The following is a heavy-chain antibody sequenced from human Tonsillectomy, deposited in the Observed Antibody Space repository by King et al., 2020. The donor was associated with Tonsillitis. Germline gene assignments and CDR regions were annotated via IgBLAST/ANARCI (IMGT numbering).Heavy chain of an antibody. CDR3: AGDDYDDDGSGPTSRMAVDI. J-gene: IGHJ3*02. CDR2: IYYSGST. V-gene: IGHV4-59*01. D-gene: IGHD3-22*01. CDR1: GGSISTYY. Sequence: VQLQESGPGLVRPSETLSLTCTVSGGSISTYYWSWIRQPPGKGLEGIGYIYYSGSTNYNPSLKSRVTISVDTSKKQFSLKLSSVTAADTAVYCCAGDDYDDDGSGPTSRMAVDIWGPGTMVTVSS.